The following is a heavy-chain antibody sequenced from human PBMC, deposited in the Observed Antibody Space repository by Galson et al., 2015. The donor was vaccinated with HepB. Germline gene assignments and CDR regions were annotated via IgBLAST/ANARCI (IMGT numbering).Heavy chain of an antibody. CDR3: ARDRVAAAGDDAFDI. CDR1: GYTFTGYY. D-gene: IGHD6-13*01. V-gene: IGHV1-2*02. CDR2: INPNSGGT. J-gene: IGHJ3*02. Sequence: SVKVSCKASGYTFTGYYMHWVRQAPGQGLEWMGWINPNSGGTNYAQKFQGRVTITRDTSISTAYMELSRLRSDDTAVYYCARDRVAAAGDDAFDIWGQGTMVTVSS.